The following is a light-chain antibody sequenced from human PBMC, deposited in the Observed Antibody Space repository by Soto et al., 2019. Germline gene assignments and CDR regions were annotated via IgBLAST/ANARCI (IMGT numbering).Light chain of an antibody. CDR3: QQYKDWPPLT. J-gene: IGKJ4*01. V-gene: IGKV3D-15*01. CDR1: QNINSN. Sequence: EILMTQSPLTLSVSPGEGATLSCRASQNINSNLAWYHQRPGQAPRVLIYGASSRASVIPDRLSGSGSGTDFTLTINRLEPDDFAVCYCQQYKDWPPLTFGGGTRVESK. CDR2: GAS.